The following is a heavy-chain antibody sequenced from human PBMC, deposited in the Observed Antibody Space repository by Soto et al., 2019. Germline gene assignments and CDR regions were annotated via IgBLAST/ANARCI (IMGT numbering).Heavy chain of an antibody. Sequence: VQLQESGPGLVRPSETLSLSCSVSGGSINSHFWSWIRQPAGKGLEWIGRIYGSGSGSTNYNPFLKNRVTMAVDTTKNQVSLKLRSVTVADTAVYFCARDVGYCDGGHCYNWFDPWGQGTLVTVSS. V-gene: IGHV4-4*07. CDR1: GGSINSHF. CDR3: ARDVGYCDGGHCYNWFDP. J-gene: IGHJ5*02. CDR2: IYGSGSGST. D-gene: IGHD2-15*01.